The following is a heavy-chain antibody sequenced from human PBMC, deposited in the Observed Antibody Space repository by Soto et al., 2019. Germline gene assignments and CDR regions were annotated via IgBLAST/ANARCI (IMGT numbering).Heavy chain of an antibody. J-gene: IGHJ4*02. CDR3: ARDLDGSGSYYTDY. CDR1: GYVFNAYC. D-gene: IGHD3-10*01. V-gene: IGHV1-18*01. Sequence: ASVKVSCKASGYVFNAYCINWVREAPGQGLEWMGWISPYNGNTKYAQNFQGRVTMTTDTSTSTAYMELRSLRSDDAAVYYCARDLDGSGSYYTDYWGPGTLVTVSS. CDR2: ISPYNGNT.